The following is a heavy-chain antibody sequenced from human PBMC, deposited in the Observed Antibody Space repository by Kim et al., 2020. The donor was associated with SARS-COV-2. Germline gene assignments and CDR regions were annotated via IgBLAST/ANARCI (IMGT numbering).Heavy chain of an antibody. J-gene: IGHJ3*02. V-gene: IGHV4-34*01. CDR3: ARGAYSYGPHLAFDI. D-gene: IGHD5-18*01. Sequence: PSLKSRVTISVDTSKNQFSLKLSSVTAADTAVYYCARGAYSYGPHLAFDIWGQGTMVTVSS.